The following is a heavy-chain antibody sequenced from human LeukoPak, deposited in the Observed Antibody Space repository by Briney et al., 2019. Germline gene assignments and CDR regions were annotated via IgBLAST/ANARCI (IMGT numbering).Heavy chain of an antibody. D-gene: IGHD1-26*01. CDR2: ISGSGGST. Sequence: PGGSLRLSCAASGFTFSSYAMSWVRQAPGKGLEWVSAISGSGGSTYYADSVKGRFTISRDNSKNTLYLQMNSLRAEDTAVYYCAKEGNIVGATKGIVDYWGQGTLVTVSS. J-gene: IGHJ4*02. CDR3: AKEGNIVGATKGIVDY. CDR1: GFTFSSYA. V-gene: IGHV3-23*01.